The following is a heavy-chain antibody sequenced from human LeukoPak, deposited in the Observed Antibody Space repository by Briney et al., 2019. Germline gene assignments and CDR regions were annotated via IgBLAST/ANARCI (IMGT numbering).Heavy chain of an antibody. CDR1: GGSFSGYY. D-gene: IGHD2-15*01. Sequence: SETLSLTCAVYGGSFSGYYWTWIRQPPGKGLEWIGEINHSGSTNYNPSPKSRVTISVDTSKNQFSLKLSSVTAADTAVYYCARGPPYCSGGSCYANWFDPWGQGTLVTVSS. CDR3: ARGPPYCSGGSCYANWFDP. CDR2: INHSGST. V-gene: IGHV4-34*01. J-gene: IGHJ5*02.